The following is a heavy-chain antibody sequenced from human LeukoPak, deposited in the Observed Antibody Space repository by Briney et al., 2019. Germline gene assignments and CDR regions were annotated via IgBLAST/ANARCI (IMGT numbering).Heavy chain of an antibody. CDR3: AKVSVRGYSYGYDAFDI. D-gene: IGHD5-18*01. CDR2: ISYDGSNK. V-gene: IGHV3-30*18. Sequence: GRSLRLSCAASGFTFGSYGMHWVRQAPGKGLEWVAVISYDGSNKYYADSVKGRFTISRDNSKNTLYLQMNSLRAEDTAVYYCAKVSVRGYSYGYDAFDIWGQGTMVTVSS. J-gene: IGHJ3*02. CDR1: GFTFGSYG.